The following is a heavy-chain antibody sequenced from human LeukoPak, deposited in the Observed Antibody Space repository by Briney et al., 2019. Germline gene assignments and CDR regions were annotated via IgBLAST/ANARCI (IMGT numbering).Heavy chain of an antibody. V-gene: IGHV3-7*05. D-gene: IGHD3-22*01. CDR1: GFTSSIYW. J-gene: IGHJ4*02. Sequence: GGSLRLSCVASGFTSSIYWMSWARQAPGKGLEWVANIKQDGSEKYYVDSVKGRFSISRDNAKNSLHLQMSSLRAEDTAVYYCARELQYYDSSGSPKYYLDYWGQGALVTVSS. CDR3: ARELQYYDSSGSPKYYLDY. CDR2: IKQDGSEK.